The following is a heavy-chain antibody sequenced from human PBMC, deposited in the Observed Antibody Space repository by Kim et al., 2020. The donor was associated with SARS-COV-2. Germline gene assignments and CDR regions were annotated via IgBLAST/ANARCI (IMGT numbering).Heavy chain of an antibody. V-gene: IGHV3-30*04. CDR3: ARDTWDYSGSSGAFDI. D-gene: IGHD6-6*01. J-gene: IGHJ3*02. Sequence: AKGRFTISRDNSKNTLYLQMNSLRAEDTAVYYCARDTWDYSGSSGAFDIWGQGTMVTVSS.